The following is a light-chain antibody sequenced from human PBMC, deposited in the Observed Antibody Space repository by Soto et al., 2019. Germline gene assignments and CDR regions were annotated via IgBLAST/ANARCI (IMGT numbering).Light chain of an antibody. CDR3: QSYDSSLSGAV. Sequence: QSALTQPPSVSGAPGQRVTISCTGSSSNIGAGYDVHWYQQLPGTAPKLPIYGNSNRPSGVPDRFSGSKSGTSASLAITGLQAEDEADYYCQSYDSSLSGAVFGGGTKVTV. V-gene: IGLV1-40*01. CDR1: SSNIGAGYD. J-gene: IGLJ3*02. CDR2: GNS.